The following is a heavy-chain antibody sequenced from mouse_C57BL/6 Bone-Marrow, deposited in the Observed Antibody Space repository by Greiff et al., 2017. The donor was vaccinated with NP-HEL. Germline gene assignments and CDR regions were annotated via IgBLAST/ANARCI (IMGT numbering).Heavy chain of an antibody. J-gene: IGHJ2*01. CDR2: IYPGDGDT. Sequence: VKLQESGPELVKPGASVKISCKASGYAFSSSWMNWVKQRPGKGLEWIGRIYPGDGDTNYNGKFKGKATLTADKSSSTAYMQLSSLTSEDSAVYFCARWGLADYWGQGTTLTVSS. CDR3: ARWGLADY. CDR1: GYAFSSSW. V-gene: IGHV1-82*01.